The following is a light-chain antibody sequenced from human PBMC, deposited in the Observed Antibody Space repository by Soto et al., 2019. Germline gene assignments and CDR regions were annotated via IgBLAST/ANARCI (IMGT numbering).Light chain of an antibody. Sequence: QSALTQPRSVSGSPGQSVTISCTGTSSDVGGYNYVSWYQQHPGKAPKLMIYDVSKRPSGVPDRFSGSKSGNTDSLTISGLQAEDEADYYCCSYAGSDTLDVFGTGTKLTVL. J-gene: IGLJ1*01. CDR2: DVS. V-gene: IGLV2-11*01. CDR3: CSYAGSDTLDV. CDR1: SSDVGGYNY.